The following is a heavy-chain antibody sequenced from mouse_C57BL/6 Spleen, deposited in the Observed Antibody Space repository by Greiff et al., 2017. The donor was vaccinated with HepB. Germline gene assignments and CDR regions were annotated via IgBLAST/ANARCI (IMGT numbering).Heavy chain of an antibody. Sequence: QVQLQQPGAELVMPGASVKLSCKASGYTFTSYWMHWVKQRPGQGLEWIGEIDPSDSYTNYNQKFKGKSTLTVDKSSSTAYMQLSSLTSEDSAVDYCARKVVEGYFDVWGTGTTVTVSS. D-gene: IGHD1-1*01. CDR3: ARKVVEGYFDV. CDR2: IDPSDSYT. J-gene: IGHJ1*03. CDR1: GYTFTSYW. V-gene: IGHV1-69*01.